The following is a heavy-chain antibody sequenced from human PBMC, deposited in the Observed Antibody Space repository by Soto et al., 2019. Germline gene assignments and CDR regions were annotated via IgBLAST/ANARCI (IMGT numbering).Heavy chain of an antibody. D-gene: IGHD2-15*01. CDR3: AREGFDCSGGSCYRNDAFDI. V-gene: IGHV4-34*01. CDR1: GGSFSGYY. Sequence: QVQLQQWGAGLLKPSETLSLTCAVYGGSFSGYYWSWIRQPPGKGLEWIGEINHSGSTNYNPSLKSRVTISVHPSQNQFSLKLSSVPAADTAVYYCAREGFDCSGGSCYRNDAFDIWGQGTMVTVSS. J-gene: IGHJ3*02. CDR2: INHSGST.